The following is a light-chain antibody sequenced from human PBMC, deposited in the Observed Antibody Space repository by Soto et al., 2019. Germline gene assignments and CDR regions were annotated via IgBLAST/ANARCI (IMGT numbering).Light chain of an antibody. V-gene: IGKV3-15*01. CDR3: QQSTGWPLT. Sequence: EIVMTQSPATLSVSPGDRATLSCRASQNVYSNVAWYQQRPGQAPRLLIYSASTRATGIPARFSGRGSGTEFTLTISSLQSEDFEIYYCQQSTGWPLTFGQGTEVEIK. CDR2: SAS. J-gene: IGKJ1*01. CDR1: QNVYSN.